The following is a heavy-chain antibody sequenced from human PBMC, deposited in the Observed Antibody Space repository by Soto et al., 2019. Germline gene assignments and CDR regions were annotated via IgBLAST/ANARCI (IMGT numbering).Heavy chain of an antibody. J-gene: IGHJ4*02. D-gene: IGHD6-19*01. V-gene: IGHV3-23*01. CDR1: GFTFSSYA. CDR3: AKHGYISGWNPFDY. CDR2: ISGSGGST. Sequence: GGSLRLSCAASGFTFSSYAMSWVRQAPGKGLEWVSGISGSGGSTYYADSVKGRFTISRDKSKNTLYLQMNSLRAEDTAVYYCAKHGYISGWNPFDYWGQGTLVTVSS.